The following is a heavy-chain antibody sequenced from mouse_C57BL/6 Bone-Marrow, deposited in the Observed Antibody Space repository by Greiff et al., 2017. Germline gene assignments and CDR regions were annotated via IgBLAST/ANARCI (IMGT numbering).Heavy chain of an antibody. V-gene: IGHV1-50*01. CDR1: GYTFTSYW. Sequence: QVQLQQPGAELVKPGASVKLSCKASGYTFTSYWMQWVKQRPGQGLEWIGEIDPSDSYTNYNQKFKGKATLTVDTSSSTAYMQFSSLTSEDSAVYYCARWGWLQFAYWGQGTLVTVSA. D-gene: IGHD2-3*01. CDR3: ARWGWLQFAY. CDR2: IDPSDSYT. J-gene: IGHJ3*01.